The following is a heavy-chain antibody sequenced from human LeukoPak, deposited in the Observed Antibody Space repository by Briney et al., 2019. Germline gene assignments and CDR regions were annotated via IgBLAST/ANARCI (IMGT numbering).Heavy chain of an antibody. CDR3: ARSIDSSGYMDV. D-gene: IGHD3-22*01. CDR2: MNPNSGNT. CDR1: GYTFTSYE. Sequence: ASVKVSCKASGYTFTSYEINWVRQATGQGLEWMGWMNPNSGNTGYAQKFQGRVTMTKNTSIGTAYMEPSSLRSEDTAVYYCARSIDSSGYMDVWGKGTTVTVSS. J-gene: IGHJ6*03. V-gene: IGHV1-8*01.